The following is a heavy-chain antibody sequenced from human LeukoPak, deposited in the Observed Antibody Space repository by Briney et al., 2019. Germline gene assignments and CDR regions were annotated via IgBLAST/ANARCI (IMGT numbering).Heavy chain of an antibody. V-gene: IGHV5-10-1*01. D-gene: IGHD3-10*01. CDR2: IDPSDSYT. Sequence: NHGESLKISCKASGYSFTSYWISWVRQMPGKGLEWMGRIDPSDSYTNYSPSFQGHVTISADKSISTAYLQWSSLKASDTAMYYCARHLNTYYYGSGSYGYWGQGTLVTVSS. CDR3: ARHLNTYYYGSGSYGY. CDR1: GYSFTSYW. J-gene: IGHJ4*02.